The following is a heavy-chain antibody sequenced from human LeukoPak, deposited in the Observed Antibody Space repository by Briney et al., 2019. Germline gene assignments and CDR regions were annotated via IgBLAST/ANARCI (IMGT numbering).Heavy chain of an antibody. D-gene: IGHD3-16*02. Sequence: ASVKVSCKASGYTFTSSGISWGRQAPGQRLEWMGWISVYNGNTNYAQKLQGRVTMTADTSTSTAYMELRSLRSDDRAGYFFARAGGYVWGSYRPFDCWGQGTMVTVSS. CDR2: ISVYNGNT. J-gene: IGHJ4*02. V-gene: IGHV1-18*01. CDR3: ARAGGYVWGSYRPFDC. CDR1: GYTFTSSG.